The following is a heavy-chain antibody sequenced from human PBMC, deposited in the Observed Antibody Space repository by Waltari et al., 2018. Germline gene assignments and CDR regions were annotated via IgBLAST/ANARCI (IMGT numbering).Heavy chain of an antibody. D-gene: IGHD3-10*01. CDR1: GGSISSHY. CDR3: ARGAYGSGSYYFDY. V-gene: IGHV4-59*11. Sequence: QVQLQESGPGLVKPSETLSLTCTVSGGSISSHYWSWIRQPPGKGVDVIWYFYDIGRPNYNPSLKRRVTISVDTSKNQFSLKLSSVTAADTAVYYCARGAYGSGSYYFDYWGQGTLVTVSS. J-gene: IGHJ4*02. CDR2: FYDIGRP.